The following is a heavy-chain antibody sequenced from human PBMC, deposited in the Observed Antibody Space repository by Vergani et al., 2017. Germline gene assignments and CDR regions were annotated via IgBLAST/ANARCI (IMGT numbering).Heavy chain of an antibody. V-gene: IGHV3-23*01. J-gene: IGHJ4*02. CDR2: ISASSSTT. D-gene: IGHD6-13*01. Sequence: EVPLLESGGGLVRPGGSLRPSCAASGFTFSSYAMTWVRQAPGKGLEWVSVISASSSTTYYADSVKGRFTISRDNSKKMLYLQMDSLRPEDAAVYYCAKGFIAAAVNFDSWGQGTLVSVSS. CDR1: GFTFSSYA. CDR3: AKGFIAAAVNFDS.